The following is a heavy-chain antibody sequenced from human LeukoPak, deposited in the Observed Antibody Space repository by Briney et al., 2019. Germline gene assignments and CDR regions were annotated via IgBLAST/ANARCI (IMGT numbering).Heavy chain of an antibody. Sequence: GGSLRLSCAASGFRFSSYVMSWVRQAPGKGLEYVSSIDGSDGASYYADSVKGRFTISRDNSKNTLFLQMNSLRVEDTAVYYCARVDSGNYDFWGQGTLLTVSS. D-gene: IGHD1-26*01. CDR3: ARVDSGNYDF. CDR1: GFRFSSYV. V-gene: IGHV3-23*01. CDR2: IDGSDGAS. J-gene: IGHJ4*02.